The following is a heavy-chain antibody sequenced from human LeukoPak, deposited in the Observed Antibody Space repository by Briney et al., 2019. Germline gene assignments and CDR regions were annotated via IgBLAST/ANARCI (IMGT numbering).Heavy chain of an antibody. CDR2: VYYSGRT. J-gene: IGHJ3*01. CDR3: VREASTSYYDSSGYYRQTETFDV. D-gene: IGHD3-22*01. V-gene: IGHV4-61*01. CDR1: GDSVSSDSYY. Sequence: PSETLSLTCGVSGDSVSSDSYYWHWLRRSPGKDLEWDGFVYYSGRTKYNPSLKRRVAMSIDTSKNQVSLRLRSVTAADTAMYFCVREASTSYYDSSGYYRQTETFDVWGLGTMVTVSS.